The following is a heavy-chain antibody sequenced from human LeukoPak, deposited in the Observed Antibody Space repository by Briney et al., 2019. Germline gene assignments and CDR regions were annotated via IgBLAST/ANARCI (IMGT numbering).Heavy chain of an antibody. Sequence: GASVKVSCKTSGYTFSTYAIQWVRQAPGQRLEWMGWINGGDGNTKFSQKFQGRVTITRDTSASSSCMELSSLRSEDTAVYYCARSYIVVVPAVYFDYWGQGTLVTVSS. J-gene: IGHJ4*02. D-gene: IGHD2-2*01. CDR3: ARSYIVVVPAVYFDY. V-gene: IGHV1-3*01. CDR1: GYTFSTYA. CDR2: INGGDGNT.